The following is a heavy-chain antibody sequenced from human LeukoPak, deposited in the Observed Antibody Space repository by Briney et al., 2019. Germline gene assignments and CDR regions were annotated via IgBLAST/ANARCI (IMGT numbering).Heavy chain of an antibody. Sequence: PGGSLRLSCAASEFTFSTYWMSWVRQAPGKGLEWVANIKQDGSEKNYVDSVKGRFTISRDNAKNSLYLQMNSLRAEDTAVYYCARDTRAIFDYWGQGTLVT. CDR2: IKQDGSEK. V-gene: IGHV3-7*05. CDR3: ARDTRAIFDY. J-gene: IGHJ4*02. CDR1: EFTFSTYW.